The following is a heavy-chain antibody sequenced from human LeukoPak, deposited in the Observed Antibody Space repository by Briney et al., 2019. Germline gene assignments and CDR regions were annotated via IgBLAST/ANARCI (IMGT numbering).Heavy chain of an antibody. V-gene: IGHV3-9*03. D-gene: IGHD3-22*01. Sequence: GRSLRLSCAASGFTFDDYAMHWVRQAPGKGLEWVSGISWNSGSIGYADSVKGRFTISRDNAENSLYLQMNSLRAEDMALYYCAKGTTYYYDSSGLWGPLDYWGQGTLVTVSS. CDR1: GFTFDDYA. CDR3: AKGTTYYYDSSGLWGPLDY. J-gene: IGHJ4*02. CDR2: ISWNSGSI.